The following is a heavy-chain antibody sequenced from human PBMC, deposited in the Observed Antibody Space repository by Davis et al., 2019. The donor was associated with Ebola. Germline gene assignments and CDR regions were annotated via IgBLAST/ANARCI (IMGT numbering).Heavy chain of an antibody. J-gene: IGHJ6*02. CDR1: GGSVRTSSYY. D-gene: IGHD3-10*01. CDR3: AGHRWTGSGTYHHMREYCAMEV. CDR2: TDYSGHT. Sequence: PSETLSLTCSVSGGSVRTSSYYWGWIRQPPGKGLEWIGSTDYSGHTFYNPSLESRVTIFVDTSETQFSLRLSSVTAADTAVYCCAGHRWTGSGTYHHMREYCAMEVWGQGTTVTISS. V-gene: IGHV4-39*01.